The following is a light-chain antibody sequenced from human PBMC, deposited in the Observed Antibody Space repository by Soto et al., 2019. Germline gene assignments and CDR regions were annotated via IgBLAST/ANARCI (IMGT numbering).Light chain of an antibody. J-gene: IGKJ4*01. CDR3: QQYDSFPLT. Sequence: DIQMTQSPSTLSASVGDRVTITCRACQSISNWLAWYQQRPGRAPQLLIHKASTLETGVPSRFSGSGSGTEFTLTISSLQPDDFASYFCQQYDSFPLTFGGGTKVEIK. V-gene: IGKV1-5*03. CDR2: KAS. CDR1: QSISNW.